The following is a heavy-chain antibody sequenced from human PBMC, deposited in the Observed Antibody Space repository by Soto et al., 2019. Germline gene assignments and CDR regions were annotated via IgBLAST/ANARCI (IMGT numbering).Heavy chain of an antibody. D-gene: IGHD1-1*01. J-gene: IGHJ4*02. CDR2: ISAHNGNT. V-gene: IGHV1-18*01. CDR1: GYTFTSYG. CDR3: ARGRYGDY. Sequence: QVNLVQSGAEVKKPGASVKVSCKGSGYTFTSYGITWVRQAPGQGLEWMGRISAHNGNTDYAQRLQGRVTVTIDTSTRTAYMELRNLRSDDTAVYYCARGRYGDYWGQGALVTVSS.